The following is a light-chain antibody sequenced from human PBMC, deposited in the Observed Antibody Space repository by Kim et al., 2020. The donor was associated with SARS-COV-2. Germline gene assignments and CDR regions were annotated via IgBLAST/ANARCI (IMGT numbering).Light chain of an antibody. J-gene: IGLJ2*01. CDR3: LLYYGGALL. CDR2: STN. Sequence: PGGTVTLAGGSSTGTVSGAFYPSWFQQKPGQAPRALIYSTNDKHSWTPARFSGSLLGGKAALTLSGAQPEDEADYYCLLYYGGALLFGGGTQLTVL. CDR1: TGTVSGAFY. V-gene: IGLV7-43*01.